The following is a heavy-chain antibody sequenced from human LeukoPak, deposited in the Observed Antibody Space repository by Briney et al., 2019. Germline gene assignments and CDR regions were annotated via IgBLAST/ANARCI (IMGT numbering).Heavy chain of an antibody. CDR1: GFTSSSYE. V-gene: IGHV3-48*03. D-gene: IGHD3-16*01. Sequence: GGSLRLSCAASGFTSSSYEMNWVRQALGKGLEWVSYISSSGSTIYYADSLKGRFTISRDNSKNTLYLQMNRLEADDTAVYYCAKFWVVGDSSWFDPWGQGTRVIVSS. CDR2: ISSSGSTI. CDR3: AKFWVVGDSSWFDP. J-gene: IGHJ5*02.